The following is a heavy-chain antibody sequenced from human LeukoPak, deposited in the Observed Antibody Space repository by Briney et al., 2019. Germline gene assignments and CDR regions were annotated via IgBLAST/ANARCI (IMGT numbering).Heavy chain of an antibody. Sequence: SETLSLTCAVYGGSFSGYYWSWIRQPPGKGPEWIGEINHSGSTNYNPSLKSRVTISVDTSKNQFSLKLSSVTAADTAVYYCARVRYYDFWSGYNDLFDYWGQGTLVTVSS. CDR3: ARVRYYDFWSGYNDLFDY. J-gene: IGHJ4*02. D-gene: IGHD3-3*01. CDR2: INHSGST. V-gene: IGHV4-34*01. CDR1: GGSFSGYY.